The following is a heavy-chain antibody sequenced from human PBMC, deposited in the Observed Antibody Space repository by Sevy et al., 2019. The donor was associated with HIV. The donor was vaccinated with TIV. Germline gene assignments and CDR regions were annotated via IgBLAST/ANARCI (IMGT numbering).Heavy chain of an antibody. J-gene: IGHJ6*02. D-gene: IGHD6-13*01. CDR3: ARVLAAAGRYYYGMDV. V-gene: IGHV3-11*04. CDR2: ISISGRMI. CDR1: GFTFSNYY. Sequence: GGSLRLSCAASGFTFSNYYMNWIRQAPGKGLEWVSSISISGRMISYADSVKGRFTISRDNAKNSLYLQMNSLRAEDTAVYYCARVLAAAGRYYYGMDVWGQGTTVTVSS.